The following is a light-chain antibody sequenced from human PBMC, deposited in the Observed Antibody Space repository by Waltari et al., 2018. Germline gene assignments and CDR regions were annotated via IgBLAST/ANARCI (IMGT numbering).Light chain of an antibody. J-gene: IGLJ2*01. Sequence: QSALTQPASVSGSPGQSITISCIGTSSDVGGYNYVSWYQQHPGKVPNLLIYAVSNRPSGVSNRFSGSKSGSTASLTISGLQAEDEADYYCSSYTSISTPVVFGGGTKLTVL. V-gene: IGLV2-14*03. CDR3: SSYTSISTPVV. CDR1: SSDVGGYNY. CDR2: AVS.